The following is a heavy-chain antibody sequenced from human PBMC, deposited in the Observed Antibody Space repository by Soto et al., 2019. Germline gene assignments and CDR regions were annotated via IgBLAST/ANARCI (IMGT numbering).Heavy chain of an antibody. D-gene: IGHD3-10*01. CDR1: GYTFTTYG. Sequence: ASVKVSCKASGYTFTTYGISWVRQAPGQGLEWMGWINVYNGNTKYAQKLQGRVTMTTDTSTSTAYMELRSLISDDTAVYYCARGVGSGIYYNQYNWSDPWGQGTLVTVSS. J-gene: IGHJ5*02. CDR3: ARGVGSGIYYNQYNWSDP. V-gene: IGHV1-18*01. CDR2: INVYNGNT.